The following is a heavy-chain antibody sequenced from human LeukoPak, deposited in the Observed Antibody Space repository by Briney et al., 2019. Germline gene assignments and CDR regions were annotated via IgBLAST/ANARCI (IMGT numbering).Heavy chain of an antibody. D-gene: IGHD6-19*01. CDR1: GFTFSSYG. CDR2: ISYDGSNK. Sequence: GRSLRLSCAASGFTFSSYGMHWVRQAPGKGLEWVAVISYDGSNKYYADSVKGRFTISGDNSKNTLYLQMNSLRAEDTAVYYCAKKASWSSGWVDYWGQGTLVTVSS. V-gene: IGHV3-30*18. J-gene: IGHJ4*02. CDR3: AKKASWSSGWVDY.